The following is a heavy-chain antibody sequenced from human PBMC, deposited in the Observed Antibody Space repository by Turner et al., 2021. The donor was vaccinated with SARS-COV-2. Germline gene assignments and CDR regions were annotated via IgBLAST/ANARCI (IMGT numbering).Heavy chain of an antibody. CDR3: ARFEYGYSYSFGFDY. CDR1: GGSISSSNYY. V-gene: IGHV4-39*01. J-gene: IGHJ4*02. CDR2: VYYSGST. Sequence: QLQLQESGPGLVQSSETLSLTCTVSGGSISSSNYYWGWIRQPPGKGLEWIGSVYYSGSTYYNPSLKSRLTISVDTSKNQFSLKLSSVTAADTAVYYCARFEYGYSYSFGFDYWGQGTLVTVSS. D-gene: IGHD5-18*01.